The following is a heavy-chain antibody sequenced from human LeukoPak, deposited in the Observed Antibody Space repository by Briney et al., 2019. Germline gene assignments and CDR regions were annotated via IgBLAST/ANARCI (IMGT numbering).Heavy chain of an antibody. J-gene: IGHJ4*02. D-gene: IGHD6-6*01. CDR2: IKEDGSEK. V-gene: IGHV3-7*01. Sequence: GGSLRLSCVASGFTFSSYWMSWVRQAPGKGLEWVANIKEDGSEKDYVDSVKGRFTISRDNAKNSLYLQMNSLRAEDTAVYYCARVSHSSFDYWGQGTLVTVSS. CDR3: ARVSHSSFDY. CDR1: GFTFSSYW.